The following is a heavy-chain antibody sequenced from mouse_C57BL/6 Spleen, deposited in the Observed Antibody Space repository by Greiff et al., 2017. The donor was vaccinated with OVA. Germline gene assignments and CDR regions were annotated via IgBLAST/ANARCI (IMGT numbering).Heavy chain of an antibody. Sequence: QVQLKQSGAELVKPGASVKLSCKASGYTFTSYWMHWVKQRPGQGLEWIGMIHPNSGSTNYNEKFKSKATLTVDKSSSTAYMQLSSLTSEDSAVYYCAGSYYYGSDAMDYWGQGTSVTVSS. J-gene: IGHJ4*01. V-gene: IGHV1-64*01. CDR2: IHPNSGST. CDR1: GYTFTSYW. D-gene: IGHD1-1*01. CDR3: AGSYYYGSDAMDY.